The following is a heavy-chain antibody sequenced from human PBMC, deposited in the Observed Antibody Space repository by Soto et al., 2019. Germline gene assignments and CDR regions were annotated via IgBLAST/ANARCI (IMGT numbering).Heavy chain of an antibody. V-gene: IGHV4-59*08. Sequence: SETLSLTCTVSGGSISSYYWSWIRQPPGKGLEWIGYIYYSGSTNYNPSLKSRVTISVDTSKNQFSLKLSSVTAADTAVYYCARRPGGVRAPYYMDVWGKGTTVTVSS. CDR2: IYYSGST. D-gene: IGHD3-10*01. CDR1: GGSISSYY. J-gene: IGHJ6*03. CDR3: ARRPGGVRAPYYMDV.